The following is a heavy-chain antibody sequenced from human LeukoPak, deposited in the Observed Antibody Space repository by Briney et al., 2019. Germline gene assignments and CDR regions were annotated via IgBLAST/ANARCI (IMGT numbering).Heavy chain of an antibody. Sequence: ASVKVSCKASGGTFSSYSISWVRQAPGQGLELMGGIVPIFGTANYAQKFQGRVTITADESTSTAYMELSSLRSEDTAVYYCAREEYGDYQTGLTSGYFDYWGQGTLVTVSS. CDR2: IVPIFGTA. V-gene: IGHV1-69*13. J-gene: IGHJ4*02. D-gene: IGHD4-17*01. CDR1: GGTFSSYS. CDR3: AREEYGDYQTGLTSGYFDY.